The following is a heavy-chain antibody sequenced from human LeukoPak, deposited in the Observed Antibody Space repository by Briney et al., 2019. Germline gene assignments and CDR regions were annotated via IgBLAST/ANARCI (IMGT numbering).Heavy chain of an antibody. V-gene: IGHV3-15*01. Sequence: GGSLRLSCAASGFTFSNAWMSWVRQAPGKGLDWVGRIKSKTDGGTTDYAAPVKGRFTISRDDSKNTLYLQMNSLKTEDTAVYYCTTGGITMIVVVTLDYYFDYWGQGTLVTVSS. CDR2: IKSKTDGGTT. CDR3: TTGGITMIVVVTLDYYFDY. J-gene: IGHJ4*02. CDR1: GFTFSNAW. D-gene: IGHD3-22*01.